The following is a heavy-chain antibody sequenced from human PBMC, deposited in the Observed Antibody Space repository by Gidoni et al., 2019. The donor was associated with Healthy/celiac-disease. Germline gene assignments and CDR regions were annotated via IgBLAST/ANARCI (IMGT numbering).Heavy chain of an antibody. Sequence: EVQLLESGGGLVQPGGSLRLSCAASGLTFSSYAMSWVRQAPGKGLEWVSAISGSGGSTYYADSVKGRFTISRDNSKNTLYLQMNSLRAEDTAVYYCAKGLGVRFLELLDYWGQGTLVTVSS. CDR2: ISGSGGST. CDR3: AKGLGVRFLELLDY. V-gene: IGHV3-23*01. CDR1: GLTFSSYA. D-gene: IGHD3-3*01. J-gene: IGHJ4*02.